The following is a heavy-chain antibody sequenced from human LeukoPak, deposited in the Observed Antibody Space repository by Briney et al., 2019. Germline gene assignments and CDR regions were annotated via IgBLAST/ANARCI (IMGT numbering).Heavy chain of an antibody. Sequence: SETLSLTCTVSGGSISSSNYYWGWIRQPPGKGLEWIGKIYYSGSTYYNPSFKSRLTISVDTSKNQFSLKLSSVTAADTAVYYCASLRTGDFDYWGQGALVTVSS. CDR3: ASLRTGDFDY. CDR1: GGSISSSNYY. J-gene: IGHJ4*02. CDR2: IYYSGST. V-gene: IGHV4-39*01. D-gene: IGHD3-10*01.